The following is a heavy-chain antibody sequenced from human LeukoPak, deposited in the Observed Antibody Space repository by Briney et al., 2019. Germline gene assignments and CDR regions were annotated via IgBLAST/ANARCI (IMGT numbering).Heavy chain of an antibody. Sequence: PGGSLRLSCAASGFTFSSYAMHWVRQAPGKGLEWVAVISYDGSNKYYADSVKGRFTISRDNSKNTLYLQMNSLRAEDTAVYYCARDFYGYCSSTSCPADYWGQGTLVTVSS. D-gene: IGHD2-2*03. CDR1: GFTFSSYA. J-gene: IGHJ4*02. V-gene: IGHV3-30-3*01. CDR2: ISYDGSNK. CDR3: ARDFYGYCSSTSCPADY.